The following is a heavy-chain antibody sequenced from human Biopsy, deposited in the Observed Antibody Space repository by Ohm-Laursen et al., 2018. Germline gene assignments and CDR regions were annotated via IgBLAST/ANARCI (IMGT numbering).Heavy chain of an antibody. Sequence: ASVKVSCKVSGYTLTALSMHWVQQAPGRGLEWMGGFAPENGKTIYAQKFQGRITMTEDTSTDTAYMEVSSLRSDDTAVYYCAIDGNDFLTDYLKIDQWGQGTLVTVSS. CDR2: FAPENGKT. CDR3: AIDGNDFLTDYLKIDQ. D-gene: IGHD3-9*01. CDR1: GYTLTALS. V-gene: IGHV1-24*01. J-gene: IGHJ4*02.